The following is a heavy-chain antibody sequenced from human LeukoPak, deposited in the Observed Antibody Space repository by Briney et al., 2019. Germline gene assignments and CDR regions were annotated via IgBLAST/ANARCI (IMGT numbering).Heavy chain of an antibody. CDR2: INHSGST. V-gene: IGHV4-34*01. D-gene: IGHD2-2*03. CDR1: GGSFSGYY. CDR3: ARGRWKMDIVVVPAARFDC. Sequence: SETLSLTCAVYGGSFSGYYWSWIRQPPGKGLEWIGEINHSGSTNYNPSLKSRVTISVDTSKNQFSLKLSSVTAADTAVYYCARGRWKMDIVVVPAARFDCWGQGTPVTVSS. J-gene: IGHJ4*02.